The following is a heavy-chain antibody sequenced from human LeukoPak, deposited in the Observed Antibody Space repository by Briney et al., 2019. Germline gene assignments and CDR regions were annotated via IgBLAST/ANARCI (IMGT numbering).Heavy chain of an antibody. J-gene: IGHJ3*02. CDR2: IYPGDSDT. CDR3: ARPSLRQQLAPDDAFDI. CDR1: GYSFTSDW. D-gene: IGHD6-13*01. V-gene: IGHV5-51*01. Sequence: GESLKISCKGSGYSFTSDWIGWVRQMPWKGLEWIGIIYPGDSDTRYSPSFQGQVTISADKSISTAYLQWSSLKASDTAMYYCARPSLRQQLAPDDAFDIWGQGTMVTVSS.